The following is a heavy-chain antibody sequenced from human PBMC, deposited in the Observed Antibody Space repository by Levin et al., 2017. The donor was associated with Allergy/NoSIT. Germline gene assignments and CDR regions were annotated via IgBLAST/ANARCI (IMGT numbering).Heavy chain of an antibody. CDR1: GGSMSSYY. V-gene: IGHV4-59*01. CDR3: ARALRREGMSTWNNYYYNSGMDV. J-gene: IGHJ6*02. D-gene: IGHD1/OR15-1a*01. CDR2: IYYSGSA. Sequence: KSSETLSLTCTVSGGSMSSYYWAWIRQTPEKGLEWIGFIYYSGSATYNPSLMSRVTISVDRSKNQFFLKLGSLTAADTAVYYCARALRREGMSTWNNYYYNSGMDVWGQGTTVTVSS.